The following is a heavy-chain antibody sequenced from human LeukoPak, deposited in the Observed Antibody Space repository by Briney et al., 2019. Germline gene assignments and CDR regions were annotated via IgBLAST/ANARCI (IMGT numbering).Heavy chain of an antibody. CDR3: ARDTYYSGGSYYSGDWFDP. D-gene: IGHD2-15*01. CDR1: GGFISTGGYY. Sequence: ASETLSLTCTVSGGFISTGGYYWSWIREHPGKGLEGIGFIFYSESTSYNPSLKRRVTMSVSTFKNQFSRRLRSVTAAPTDVYYCARDTYYSGGSYYSGDWFDPCGQGTLVTVSS. CDR2: IFYSEST. V-gene: IGHV4-31*03. J-gene: IGHJ5*02.